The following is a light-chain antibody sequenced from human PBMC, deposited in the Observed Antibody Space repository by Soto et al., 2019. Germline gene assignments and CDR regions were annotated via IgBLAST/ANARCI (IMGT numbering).Light chain of an antibody. CDR2: AAS. CDR3: QQSYSTPHT. Sequence: DIQMTQTPSSLSASVGDRVTITCRASQNIANYLSWYQQKPGKAPKLLIYAASSLHRGVPSRFSGSESGTDFSLTISSLQPEDFATYFCQQSYSTPHTFGGGTKVDIK. CDR1: QNIANY. V-gene: IGKV1-39*01. J-gene: IGKJ4*01.